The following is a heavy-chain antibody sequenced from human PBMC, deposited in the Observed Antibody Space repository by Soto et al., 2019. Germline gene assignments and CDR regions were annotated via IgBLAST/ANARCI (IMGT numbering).Heavy chain of an antibody. D-gene: IGHD3-22*01. CDR2: ISGSGSST. Sequence: GGSLRLSCAASGFTFSSYAMSWVRQAPGKGLEWVSAISGSGSSTYYADSVKGRFTISRDNSKNTLYLQMNSLRAEDTAVYYCAKGSHYYDSSGYWEYWGQGTLVTVSS. J-gene: IGHJ4*02. CDR1: GFTFSSYA. CDR3: AKGSHYYDSSGYWEY. V-gene: IGHV3-23*01.